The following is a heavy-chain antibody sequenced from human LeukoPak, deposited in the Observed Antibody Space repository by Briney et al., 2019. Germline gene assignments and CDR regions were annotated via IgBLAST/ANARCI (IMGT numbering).Heavy chain of an antibody. CDR2: INHSGST. V-gene: IGHV4-34*01. CDR3: ARGGFYCGGDCYVDY. CDR1: GGSFIPYY. J-gene: IGHJ4*02. Sequence: SETLSLTCAVYGGSFIPYYWSSIRQPPGKGLEWIGEINHSGSTNYNPSLKSRVTISVDTSKNQFSLKLISVTAADTAVYYCARGGFYCGGDCYVDYWGQGTLVTVSS. D-gene: IGHD2-21*02.